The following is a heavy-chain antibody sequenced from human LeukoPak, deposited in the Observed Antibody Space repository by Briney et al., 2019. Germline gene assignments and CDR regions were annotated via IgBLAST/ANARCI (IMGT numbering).Heavy chain of an antibody. CDR3: AREARGSSGSYYYYYMDV. D-gene: IGHD3-22*01. J-gene: IGHJ6*03. V-gene: IGHV4-59*01. Sequence: SETLSLTCTVSGGSLSSYCWSWIRQPPGKGLEWIGYIYYSGSTNYNPSLKSRVTISVDTSKNQFSLKLSSVTAADTAVYYCAREARGSSGSYYYYYMDVWGKGTTVTVSS. CDR1: GGSLSSYC. CDR2: IYYSGST.